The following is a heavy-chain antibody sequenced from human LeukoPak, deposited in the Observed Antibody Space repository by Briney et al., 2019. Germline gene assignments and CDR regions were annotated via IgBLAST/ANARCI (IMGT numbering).Heavy chain of an antibody. CDR2: IYYGGST. Sequence: SETLSLTCTVSGGPISSTSYYWGWIRQPPGKGLEWIGSIYYGGSTYYNPSLKSRVTMSVDTSKNQFSLKLSSVTAADTAVYYCARYEYASGHFDYWGQGSLVTVSS. J-gene: IGHJ4*02. CDR1: GGPISSTSYY. D-gene: IGHD3-10*01. CDR3: ARYEYASGHFDY. V-gene: IGHV4-39*01.